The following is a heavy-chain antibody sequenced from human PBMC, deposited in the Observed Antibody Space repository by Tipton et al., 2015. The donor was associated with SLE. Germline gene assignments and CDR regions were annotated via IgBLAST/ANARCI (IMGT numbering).Heavy chain of an antibody. CDR1: GGSISSSSYY. D-gene: IGHD3-22*01. CDR3: ARRTTRSSGYFGAFDI. Sequence: TLSLTCTVSGGSISSSSYYWGWIRQPPGKGLEWIGSIYYSGSTYYNPSLKSRFTISVDTPKNQFSLKLSSVTAAETAVYYCARRTTRSSGYFGAFDIWGQGTMVTVSS. CDR2: IYYSGST. J-gene: IGHJ3*02. V-gene: IGHV4-39*01.